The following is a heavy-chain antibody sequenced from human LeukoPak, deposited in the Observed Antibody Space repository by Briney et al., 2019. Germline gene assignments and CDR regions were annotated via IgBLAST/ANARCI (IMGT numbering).Heavy chain of an antibody. D-gene: IGHD3-22*01. Sequence: ASVKVSCKASGGTFSSYAISWVRRAPGQGLEWMGRIIPILGIANYAQKFQGRVTITADKSTSTAYMELSSLRSEDTAVYYCARDPYYYDSSGYYSDYWGQGTLVTVSS. CDR1: GGTFSSYA. J-gene: IGHJ4*02. V-gene: IGHV1-69*04. CDR3: ARDPYYYDSSGYYSDY. CDR2: IIPILGIA.